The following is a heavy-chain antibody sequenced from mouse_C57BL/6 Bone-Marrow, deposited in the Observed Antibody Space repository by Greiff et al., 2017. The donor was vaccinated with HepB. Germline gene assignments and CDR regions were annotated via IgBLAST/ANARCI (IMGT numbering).Heavy chain of an antibody. Sequence: QVQLQQPGAELVMPGASVKLSCKASGYTFTSYWMHWVKQRPGQGLEWIGEIDPSDSYTNYNQKFKGKSTLTVDKSSSTAYMQLSSLTSEDSAVYYCARTPNGYVYYFDYWGQGTTLTVSS. CDR2: IDPSDSYT. V-gene: IGHV1-69*01. J-gene: IGHJ2*01. CDR3: ARTPNGYVYYFDY. CDR1: GYTFTSYW. D-gene: IGHD2-14*01.